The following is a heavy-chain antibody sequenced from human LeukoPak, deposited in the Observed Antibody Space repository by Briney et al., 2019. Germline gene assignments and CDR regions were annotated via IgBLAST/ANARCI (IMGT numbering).Heavy chain of an antibody. D-gene: IGHD2-21*01. V-gene: IGHV4-4*08. CDR1: SGSITNDY. Sequence: SETLSLTCTVSSGSITNDYWTWIRQPPGKGLEWIGYISYSGSVNYNPSLKTRVTMSLDTSRNQFSVNLKSVTAADTAMYYCARERGGGGSVDVFDIGGKGKMVTVP. CDR3: ARERGGGGSVDVFDI. CDR2: ISYSGSV. J-gene: IGHJ3*02.